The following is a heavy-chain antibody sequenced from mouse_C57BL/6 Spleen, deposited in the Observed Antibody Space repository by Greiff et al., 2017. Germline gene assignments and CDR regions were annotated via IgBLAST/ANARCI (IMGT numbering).Heavy chain of an antibody. D-gene: IGHD2-4*01. CDR3: ARLDDYDVDY. Sequence: VQLQQPGAELVKPGASVKLSCKASGYTFTSYWMHWVKQRPGQGLEWIGMIHPNSGSTNYHEKFKSKATLTVDKSSSTAYMPLSSLTSDASAVYYCARLDDYDVDYWGQGTTLTVSS. CDR1: GYTFTSYW. J-gene: IGHJ2*01. CDR2: IHPNSGST. V-gene: IGHV1-64*01.